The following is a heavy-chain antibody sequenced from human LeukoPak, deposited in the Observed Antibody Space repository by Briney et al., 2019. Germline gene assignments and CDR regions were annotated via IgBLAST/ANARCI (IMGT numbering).Heavy chain of an antibody. CDR3: ARDTRPPLAYCGGDCYSGYFDY. D-gene: IGHD2-21*02. J-gene: IGHJ4*02. CDR2: IKQDGSEK. Sequence: GGSLRLSCAASGFTFSSYWMSWVRQAPGKGLEWVANIKQDGSEKYYVDSVKGRFTISRDNAKNSLYLQMNSLRAEDTAVYYCARDTRPPLAYCGGDCYSGYFDYWGQGTLVTVSS. CDR1: GFTFSSYW. V-gene: IGHV3-7*01.